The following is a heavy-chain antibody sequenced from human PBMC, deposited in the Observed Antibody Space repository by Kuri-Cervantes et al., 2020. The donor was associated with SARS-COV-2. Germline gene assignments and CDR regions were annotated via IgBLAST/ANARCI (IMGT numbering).Heavy chain of an antibody. V-gene: IGHV3-23*01. J-gene: IGHJ4*02. CDR2: ISGSGGST. CDR1: GFSFSSYG. D-gene: IGHD5-18*01. CDR3: VIVDTAMVGFGDY. Sequence: GGSLRLSCAASGFSFSSYGMSWVRQAPGKGLEWVSAISGSGGSTYYADSVKGRFTISRDNSKNTLYLQMNSLRAEDTAVYYCVIVDTAMVGFGDYWGQGTLVTVSS.